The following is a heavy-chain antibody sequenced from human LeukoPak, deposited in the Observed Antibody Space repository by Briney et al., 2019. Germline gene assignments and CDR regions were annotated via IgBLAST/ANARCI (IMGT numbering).Heavy chain of an antibody. V-gene: IGHV3-48*01. J-gene: IGHJ4*02. Sequence: GGSLRLSCAASGFTFSSYNMNWVRQAPGKGLEWVSDISGSGGTIYYADSVKGRFTISRDNSKNTLYLQMNSLRAEDTAVYYCAKDQGCVDYWGQGTLVTVSS. CDR3: AKDQGCVDY. CDR1: GFTFSSYN. D-gene: IGHD4/OR15-4a*01. CDR2: ISGSGGTI.